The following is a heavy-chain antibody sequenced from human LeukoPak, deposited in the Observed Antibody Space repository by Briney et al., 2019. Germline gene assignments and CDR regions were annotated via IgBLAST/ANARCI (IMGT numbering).Heavy chain of an antibody. J-gene: IGHJ4*02. V-gene: IGHV3-7*01. CDR3: AREHTTVTSLLDY. CDR2: INQDASEK. Sequence: GGSLRLSCAASGFTFSSNWMSWVRQAPGKGLEWVANINQDASEKYYADSVKGRFTISRDSSKNTMYLQMNSLRAEDTAVYYCAREHTTVTSLLDYWGQGTLVTVSS. CDR1: GFTFSSNW. D-gene: IGHD4-17*01.